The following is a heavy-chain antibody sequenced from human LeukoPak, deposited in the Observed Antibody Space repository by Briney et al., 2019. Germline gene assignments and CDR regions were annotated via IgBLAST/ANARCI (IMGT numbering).Heavy chain of an antibody. CDR1: GYTFTGYY. CDR3: ARGPTGRQQWLVRSRVWFDP. Sequence: GASVKVSCKASGYTFTGYYMHWVRQAPGQGLEWMGWINPNSGGTNYAQKFQGRVTMTRDTSISTANMELSRLRSDDTAVYYCARGPTGRQQWLVRSRVWFDPWGQGTLVTVSS. CDR2: INPNSGGT. J-gene: IGHJ5*02. D-gene: IGHD6-19*01. V-gene: IGHV1-2*02.